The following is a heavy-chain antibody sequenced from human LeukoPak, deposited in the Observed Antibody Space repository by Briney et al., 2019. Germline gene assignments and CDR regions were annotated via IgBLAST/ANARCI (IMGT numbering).Heavy chain of an antibody. D-gene: IGHD3-10*01. CDR3: AKGSYGSGSYVDY. CDR1: GFSFEDFA. V-gene: IGHV3-9*01. CDR2: ISWNSGYI. J-gene: IGHJ4*02. Sequence: GGSLRLSCAASGFSFEDFAMHWARQGPGKGLEWVAGISWNSGYIGYEDSVKGRFTISRDNAKNSLYLQMNSLRAEDTALYYCAKGSYGSGSYVDYWGQGTLITVSS.